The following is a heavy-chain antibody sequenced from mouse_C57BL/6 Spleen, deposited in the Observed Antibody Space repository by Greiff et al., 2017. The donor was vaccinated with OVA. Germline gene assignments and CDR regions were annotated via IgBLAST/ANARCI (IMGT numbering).Heavy chain of an antibody. J-gene: IGHJ1*03. CDR2: IWSGGST. Sequence: VQVVESGPGLVQPSQSLSITCTVSGFSLTSYGVHWVRQSPGKGLEWLGVIWSGGSTDYNAAFISRLSISKDNSKSQVFFKMNSLQADDTAIYYCASLYYGSSYVGYFDVWGTGTTVTVSS. V-gene: IGHV2-2*01. D-gene: IGHD1-1*01. CDR3: ASLYYGSSYVGYFDV. CDR1: GFSLTSYG.